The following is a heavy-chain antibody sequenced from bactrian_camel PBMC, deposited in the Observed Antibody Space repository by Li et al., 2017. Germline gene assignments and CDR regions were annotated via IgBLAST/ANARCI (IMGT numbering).Heavy chain of an antibody. D-gene: IGHD3*01. Sequence: QLVESGGGLVQPGGSLRLSCAASGFTFSSYWMYWVRQAPGKGLEWVSTINSVGGSTYYADSVKGRFTISRDNAQRTVYLQMDGLIPEDTAVYYCAPDPRGSGYWGQGTQVTVS. V-gene: IGHV3S25*01. CDR2: INSVGGST. CDR1: GFTFSSYW. CDR3: APDPRGSGY. J-gene: IGHJ4*01.